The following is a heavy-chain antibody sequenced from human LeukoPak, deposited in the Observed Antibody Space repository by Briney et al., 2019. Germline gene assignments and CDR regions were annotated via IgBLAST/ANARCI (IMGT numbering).Heavy chain of an antibody. V-gene: IGHV4-59*01. J-gene: IGHJ4*02. D-gene: IGHD1-26*01. CDR2: IYYSGST. CDR3: ARGGATGFDY. Sequence: SETLSLTCTVSGGSISSYYWSWIRQPPGKGLEWIGYIYYSGSTNYNPSLKSRVTISVDTSENQFSLKLSSVTAADTAVYYCARGGATGFDYWGQGTLVTVSS. CDR1: GGSISSYY.